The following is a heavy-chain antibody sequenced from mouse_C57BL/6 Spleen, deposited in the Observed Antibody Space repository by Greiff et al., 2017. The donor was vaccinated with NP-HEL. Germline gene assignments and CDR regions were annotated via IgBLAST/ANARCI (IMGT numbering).Heavy chain of an antibody. CDR2: IYPRSGNT. CDR1: GYTFTSYG. D-gene: IGHD1-1*01. Sequence: QVQLQQSGAELARPGASVKLSCKASGYTFTSYGISWVKQRTGQGLEWIGEIYPRSGNTYYNEKFKGKATLTADKSSSTAYMELRSLTSEDSAVYFCARSTYGSSYDYAMDYWGQGTSVTVSS. J-gene: IGHJ4*01. CDR3: ARSTYGSSYDYAMDY. V-gene: IGHV1-81*01.